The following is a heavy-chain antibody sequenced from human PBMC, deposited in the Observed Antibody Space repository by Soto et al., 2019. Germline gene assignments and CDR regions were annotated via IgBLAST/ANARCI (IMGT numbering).Heavy chain of an antibody. D-gene: IGHD3-3*01. CDR2: IIPIFGTA. J-gene: IGHJ4*02. CDR3: ARDRRGLVDDFWSGYS. Sequence: GASVKVSCKASGGTFSSYAISWVRQAPGQGLEWMGGIIPIFGTANYAQKFQGRVTITADESTSTAYMELSSLRSEDTAVYYCARDRRGLVDDFWSGYSWGQGTLVTVSS. CDR1: GGTFSSYA. V-gene: IGHV1-69*13.